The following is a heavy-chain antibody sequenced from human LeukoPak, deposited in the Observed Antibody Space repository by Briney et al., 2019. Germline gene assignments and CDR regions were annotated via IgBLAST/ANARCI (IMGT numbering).Heavy chain of an antibody. CDR2: IIPILGIA. CDR3: ARALGIAVAGSKY. D-gene: IGHD6-19*01. CDR1: GGTFSSYA. V-gene: IGHV1-69*04. Sequence: SVKVSCKGSGGTFSSYAISWVRQAPGQGLEWMGRIIPILGIANYAQKFQGRVTITADKSTSTAYMELSSLRSEDTAVCYCARALGIAVAGSKYWGQGTLVTVSS. J-gene: IGHJ4*02.